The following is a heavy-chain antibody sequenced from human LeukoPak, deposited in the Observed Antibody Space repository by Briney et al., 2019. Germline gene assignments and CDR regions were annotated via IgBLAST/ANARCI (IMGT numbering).Heavy chain of an antibody. CDR1: GGSVSSGSYY. Sequence: SETLSLTCTVSGGSVSSGSYYWSWIRQPPGKGLKWIGYIYYSGSTNYNPSLKSRVTISVDTSKNQFSLKLSSVTAADTAVYYCARVNGYGGMYYYGMDVWGQGTTVTVSS. CDR3: ARVNGYGGMYYYGMDV. D-gene: IGHD4-23*01. V-gene: IGHV4-61*01. CDR2: IYYSGST. J-gene: IGHJ6*02.